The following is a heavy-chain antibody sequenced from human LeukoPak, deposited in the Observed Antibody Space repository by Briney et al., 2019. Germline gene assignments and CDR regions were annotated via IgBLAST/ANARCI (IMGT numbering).Heavy chain of an antibody. J-gene: IGHJ2*01. V-gene: IGHV4-59*01. CDR1: GGSISSYY. D-gene: IGHD3-22*01. CDR2: IYYSGST. CDR3: ARDLGYYDSSGYQAYWYFDL. Sequence: SETPSLTCTVSGGSISSYYWSWIRQPPGKGLEWIGYIYYSGSTNYNPSLKSRVTISVDTSKNQFSLKLSSVTAADTAVYYCARDLGYYDSSGYQAYWYFDLWGRGTLVTVS.